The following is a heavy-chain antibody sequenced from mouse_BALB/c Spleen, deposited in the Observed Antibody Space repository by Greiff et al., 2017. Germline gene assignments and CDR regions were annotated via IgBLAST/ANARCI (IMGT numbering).Heavy chain of an antibody. Sequence: QVQLKESGAELVRPGVSVKISCKGSGYTFTDYAMHWVKQSHAKSLEWIGVISTYYGDASYNQKFKGKATMTVDKSSSTAYMELARLTSEDSAIYYCASSQKSFYYAMDYWGQGTSVTVSS. J-gene: IGHJ4*01. CDR3: ASSQKSFYYAMDY. CDR2: ISTYYGDA. V-gene: IGHV1S137*01. CDR1: GYTFTDYA.